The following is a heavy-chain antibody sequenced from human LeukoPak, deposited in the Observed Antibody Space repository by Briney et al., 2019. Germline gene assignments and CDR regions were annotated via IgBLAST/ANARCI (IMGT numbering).Heavy chain of an antibody. D-gene: IGHD3-3*01. CDR1: GYPFTGYY. Sequence: SVKVSCKASGYPFTGYYVHWVRQAPGQGLEWMGGIIPIFGTANYAQKFQGRVTITADESTSTAYMELSSLRSEDTAVYYCARAPYYDFWSGYYSYYYYGMDVWGQGTTVTVSS. J-gene: IGHJ6*02. CDR3: ARAPYYDFWSGYYSYYYYGMDV. CDR2: IIPIFGTA. V-gene: IGHV1-69*13.